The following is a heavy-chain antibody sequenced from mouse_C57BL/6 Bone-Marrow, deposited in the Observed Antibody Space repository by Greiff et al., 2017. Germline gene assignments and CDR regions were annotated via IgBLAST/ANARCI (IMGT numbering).Heavy chain of an antibody. Sequence: VQLQQPGAELVKPGASVKLSCKASGYTFTSYWMHWVKQRPGQGLEWIGMIHPNSGSTNYNEKFKSEATLTVDKSSSTAYMQLSSRTSEDSAVYYYAREGWLLLSAYWGQGTLVTVSA. V-gene: IGHV1-64*01. D-gene: IGHD2-3*01. CDR2: IHPNSGST. J-gene: IGHJ3*01. CDR3: AREGWLLLSAY. CDR1: GYTFTSYW.